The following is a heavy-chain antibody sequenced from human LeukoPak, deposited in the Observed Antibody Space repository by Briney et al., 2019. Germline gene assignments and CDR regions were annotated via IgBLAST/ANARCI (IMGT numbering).Heavy chain of an antibody. CDR2: ISGNGGRT. V-gene: IGHV3-23*01. CDR3: AKDPNGDYVGTFDM. Sequence: GGSLRLSCAASGFTFSSYAMSWVRQAPGKGLEWVSFISGNGGRTDYAESVKGRFTISRDNSKNTVYLQMNSLRDEDTATYYCAKDPNGDYVGTFDMWGQGTMVTVSS. D-gene: IGHD4-17*01. CDR1: GFTFSSYA. J-gene: IGHJ3*02.